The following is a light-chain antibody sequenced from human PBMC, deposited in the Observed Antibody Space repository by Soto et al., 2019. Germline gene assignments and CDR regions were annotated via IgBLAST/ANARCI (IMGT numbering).Light chain of an antibody. CDR3: CSYAGGYTCGGV. CDR2: DVT. J-gene: IGLJ1*01. Sequence: QSVLTQPRSVSGSPGQSVTISCTETSSDVGGYNYVPWYQQHPGKAPKFMIFDVTKRPSGVPDRFSGSKSGNTASLTISGLQPEDEADYYCCSYAGGYTCGGVFGTGTKLTVL. CDR1: SSDVGGYNY. V-gene: IGLV2-11*01.